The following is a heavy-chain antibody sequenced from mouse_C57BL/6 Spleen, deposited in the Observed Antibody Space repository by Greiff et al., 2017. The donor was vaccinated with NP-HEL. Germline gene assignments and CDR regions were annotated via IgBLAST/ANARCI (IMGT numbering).Heavy chain of an antibody. J-gene: IGHJ3*01. CDR3: ARDYYGSSYVG. Sequence: VQLQQSGPELVKPGASVKISCKASGYAFSSSWMNWVKQRPGKGLEWIGRIYPGDGDTNYNGKFKGKATLTADKSSSTAYMQLSSLTSEDYAVYFCARDYYGSSYVGWGQGTLVTVSA. D-gene: IGHD1-1*01. V-gene: IGHV1-82*01. CDR2: IYPGDGDT. CDR1: GYAFSSSW.